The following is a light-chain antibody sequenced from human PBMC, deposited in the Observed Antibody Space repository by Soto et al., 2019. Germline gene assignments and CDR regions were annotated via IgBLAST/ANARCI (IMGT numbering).Light chain of an antibody. CDR1: SSDVGSYNL. V-gene: IGLV2-23*01. Sequence: QSVLTQPASVSGSPGQSITISCTGTSSDVGSYNLVSWYQQHPGKAPKLMIYEGSKRPSGVSNRFSGSKSGNTASLTISGVQAEDEADYYCCSHAGSRTYVFGTGTRSPS. J-gene: IGLJ1*01. CDR2: EGS. CDR3: CSHAGSRTYV.